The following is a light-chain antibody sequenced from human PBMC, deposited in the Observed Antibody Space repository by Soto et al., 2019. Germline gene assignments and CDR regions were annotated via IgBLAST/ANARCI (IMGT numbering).Light chain of an antibody. V-gene: IGLV2-14*01. CDR1: SSDVGGYNY. CDR3: SSFTSRRTQV. CDR2: EVS. J-gene: IGLJ1*01. Sequence: QSALTQPASVSGSPGQSITISCTGTSSDVGGYNYVSWYQQHPGKAPKLIIYEVSNRPSGVSNRFSGSKSGNTASLTISGLQAEDEADYYCSSFTSRRTQVFGTGTKLTVL.